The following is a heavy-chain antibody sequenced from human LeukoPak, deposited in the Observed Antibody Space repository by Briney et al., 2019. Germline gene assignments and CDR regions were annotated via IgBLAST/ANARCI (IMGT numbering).Heavy chain of an antibody. CDR3: AREGSSGYYFDY. D-gene: IGHD3-22*01. V-gene: IGHV3-21*01. CDR1: GFTFSSYS. Sequence: GGSLRLSCAASGFTFSSYSMNWVRQAPGKGLEWVSSISRSSSYIYYADSVKGRFTISSDNAKNSLYLQMNSLRAEDTAVYYCAREGSSGYYFDYWGQGTLVTVSS. J-gene: IGHJ4*02. CDR2: ISRSSSYI.